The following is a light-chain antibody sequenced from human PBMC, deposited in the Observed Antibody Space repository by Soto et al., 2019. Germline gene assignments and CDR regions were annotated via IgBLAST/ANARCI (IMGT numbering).Light chain of an antibody. Sequence: EIVMTRSPASLSVSPGERVTLSCTASQSVSRYLAWYQQIPGQAPRLLIHGATTGAIGVPARFSGRGSETGTEFTLTISSLQPEDSAIYYCQQYKNWPWTFGQGTKVEIK. CDR3: QQYKNWPWT. CDR1: QSVSRY. V-gene: IGKV3-15*01. J-gene: IGKJ1*01. CDR2: GAT.